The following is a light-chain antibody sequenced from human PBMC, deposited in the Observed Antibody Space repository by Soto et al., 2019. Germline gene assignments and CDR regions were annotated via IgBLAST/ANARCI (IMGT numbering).Light chain of an antibody. J-gene: IGLJ3*02. CDR2: LNSDGRH. CDR1: GGHSTYA. V-gene: IGLV4-69*01. CDR3: QTWGTGIRV. Sequence: QLVLTQSPSASASLGASVKLTCTLSGGHSTYAIAWHQKQPEKGTRFLMSLNSDGRHTKGDGIPDRFSGSSSGAERYLTISSLQSEDEADYYCQTWGTGIRVFGGGTKLTVL.